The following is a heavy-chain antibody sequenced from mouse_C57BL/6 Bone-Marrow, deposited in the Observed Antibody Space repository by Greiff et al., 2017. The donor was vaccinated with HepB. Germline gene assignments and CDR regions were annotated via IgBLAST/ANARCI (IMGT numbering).Heavy chain of an antibody. CDR2: TFYSGIT. CDR3: ARDRDSSGHGWYFDV. V-gene: IGHV3-3*01. CDR1: GFSINSDCY. D-gene: IGHD3-2*02. J-gene: IGHJ1*03. Sequence: EVQRVESGPSLVRPSQTLSLTCTVTGFSINSDCYWIWIRQFPGNKLEYIGYTFYSGITYYNPSLESRTYITRDTSKNQFSLKLSSVTTEDTATYYCARDRDSSGHGWYFDVWGTGTTVTVSS.